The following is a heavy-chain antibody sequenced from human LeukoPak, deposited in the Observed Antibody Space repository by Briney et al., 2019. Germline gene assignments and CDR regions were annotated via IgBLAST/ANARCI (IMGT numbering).Heavy chain of an antibody. CDR1: GFTFVSYN. D-gene: IGHD1-1*01. CDR3: ARELLERRLDQEGNWFDP. V-gene: IGHV3-48*01. J-gene: IGHJ5*02. CDR2: ISSSSSLI. Sequence: PGGSLRLSCAASGFTFVSYNMNWVRQAPGKGLEWVAYISSSSSLIYYAGSVKGRFTVSRDSVKRSLYLQMNSLRAEDTAVYYCARELLERRLDQEGNWFDPWGQGTLVTVSS.